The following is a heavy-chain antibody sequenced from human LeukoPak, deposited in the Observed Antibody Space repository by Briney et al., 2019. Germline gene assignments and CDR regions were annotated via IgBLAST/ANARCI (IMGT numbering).Heavy chain of an antibody. CDR1: GYTFTGYY. V-gene: IGHV1-2*02. Sequence: ASVKVSCKASGYTFTGYYMHWVRQAPGQGLEWMGWINPNSGGTNYAQKFQGRVTITADKSTSTAYMELSSLRSEDTAVYYCARTVRGSDYFDYWGQGTLVTVSS. CDR2: INPNSGGT. D-gene: IGHD3-10*01. CDR3: ARTVRGSDYFDY. J-gene: IGHJ4*02.